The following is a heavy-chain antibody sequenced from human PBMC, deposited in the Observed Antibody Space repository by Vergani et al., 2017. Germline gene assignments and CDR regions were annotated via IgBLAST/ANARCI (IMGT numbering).Heavy chain of an antibody. CDR2: INIGGRT. CDR1: AFSVSSHY. CDR3: ARGMTTATTDLDGFDI. Sequence: LVESGGGLVQPGGSLRLSCAASAFSVSSHYMTWVRQPPGKGLEWVSTINIGGRTSYADSVKGRLTLTRADSKNTLHLQMNSLRADDTAVYYCARGMTTATTDLDGFDIWGQGTMVSVSS. V-gene: IGHV3-66*02. J-gene: IGHJ3*02. D-gene: IGHD4-17*01.